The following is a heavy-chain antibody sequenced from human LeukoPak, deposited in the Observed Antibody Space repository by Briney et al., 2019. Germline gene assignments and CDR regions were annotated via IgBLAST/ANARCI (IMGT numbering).Heavy chain of an antibody. CDR1: GVIFSSYA. V-gene: IGHV3-23*01. J-gene: IGHJ4*02. D-gene: IGHD6-13*01. CDR3: AKDRGSSWYGTSDY. Sequence: GGSLRLSCAASGVIFSSYAMSWVRQTPGKGLEWVSRISESGGSTYYADSVKGRFTISRDNSKNTLYLQMNSLRAEDTAVYYCAKDRGSSWYGTSDYWGQGTLVTASS. CDR2: ISESGGST.